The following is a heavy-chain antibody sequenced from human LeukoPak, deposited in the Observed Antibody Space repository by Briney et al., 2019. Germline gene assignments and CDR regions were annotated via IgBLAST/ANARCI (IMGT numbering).Heavy chain of an antibody. D-gene: IGHD3-9*01. CDR1: GYTFTGYY. CDR3: ATLLGEYYDILTGRRTDFDC. Sequence: ASVKVSCKASGYTFTGYYMHWVRQAPGQGLEWMGWINPNSGGTNYAQKFQGRVTMTRDTSISTAYMELSRLRSDDTAVYYCATLLGEYYDILTGRRTDFDCRGQGTLVTVSS. CDR2: INPNSGGT. V-gene: IGHV1-2*02. J-gene: IGHJ4*02.